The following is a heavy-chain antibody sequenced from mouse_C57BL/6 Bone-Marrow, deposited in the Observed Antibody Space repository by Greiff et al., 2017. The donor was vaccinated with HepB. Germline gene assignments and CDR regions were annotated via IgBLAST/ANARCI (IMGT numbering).Heavy chain of an antibody. CDR2: IWWDDDK. V-gene: IGHV8-8*01. Sequence: QVTLKVSGPGILQPSQTLSLTCSFSGFSLSTFGMGVGWIRQPSGKGLEWLAHIWWDDDKYYNPALKSRLTISKDTSKNQVFLKIANVDTADTATYYCAREIYYYGSSPAWFAYWGQGTLVTVSA. D-gene: IGHD1-1*01. J-gene: IGHJ3*01. CDR1: GFSLSTFGMG. CDR3: AREIYYYGSSPAWFAY.